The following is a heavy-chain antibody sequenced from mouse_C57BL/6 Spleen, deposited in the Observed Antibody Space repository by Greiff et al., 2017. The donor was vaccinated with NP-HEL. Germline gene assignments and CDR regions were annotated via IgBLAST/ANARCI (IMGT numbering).Heavy chain of an antibody. J-gene: IGHJ4*01. V-gene: IGHV5-16*01. CDR1: GFTFSDYY. CDR2: INYDGSST. Sequence: EVNVVESEGGLVQPGSSMKLSCTASGFTFSDYYMAWVRQVPEKGLEWVANINYDGSSTYYLDSLKSRFIISRDNAKNILYLQMSSLKSEDTATYYCARDGSRGMDYWGQGTSVTVSS. D-gene: IGHD3-1*01. CDR3: ARDGSRGMDY.